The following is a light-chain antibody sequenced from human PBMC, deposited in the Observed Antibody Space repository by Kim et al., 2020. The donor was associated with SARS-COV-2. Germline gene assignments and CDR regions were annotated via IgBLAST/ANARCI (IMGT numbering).Light chain of an antibody. CDR3: QQNDDCPIT. V-gene: IGKV1-33*01. J-gene: IGKJ5*01. Sequence: ASVGDRVTITGQATEVIRKLLNWYRKRREKAPKLLIYGVSNLQAVVPSRVSVSVYGTHFSLTISSLQPEDIVTYYCQQNDDCPITFVQGTRLEIK. CDR1: EVIRKL. CDR2: GVS.